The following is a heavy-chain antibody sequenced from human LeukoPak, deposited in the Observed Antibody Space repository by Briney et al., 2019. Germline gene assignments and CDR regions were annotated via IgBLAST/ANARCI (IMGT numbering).Heavy chain of an antibody. J-gene: IGHJ4*02. D-gene: IGHD3-10*01. CDR3: ASSPYYYGSGSYPY. CDR1: GGSISSYY. Sequence: SETLSLTCTVSGGSISSYYWSWIRQPAGKGLEWIGRIYTSGSTYYNPSLKSRVTISVDTSKNQFSLKLSSVTAADTAVYYCASSPYYYGSGSYPYWGQGTLVTVSS. CDR2: IYTSGST. V-gene: IGHV4-4*07.